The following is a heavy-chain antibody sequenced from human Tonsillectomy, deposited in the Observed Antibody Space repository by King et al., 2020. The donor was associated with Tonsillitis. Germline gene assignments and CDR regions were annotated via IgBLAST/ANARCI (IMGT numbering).Heavy chain of an antibody. CDR3: ATARGGLVRGLTPRNYFDP. J-gene: IGHJ5*02. D-gene: IGHD3-10*01. Sequence: VQLVQSGAEGKKPGASVRVSCTASGYTFTDFPNNWVRQAPGQGLEWMGWVNADTGDAGPAQRFQGRVTMSGDTSIVTAYMERSGLSSEDTAVYYCATARGGLVRGLTPRNYFDPWGQGTLVTVSS. CDR1: GYTFTDFP. CDR2: VNADTGDA. V-gene: IGHV1-8*01.